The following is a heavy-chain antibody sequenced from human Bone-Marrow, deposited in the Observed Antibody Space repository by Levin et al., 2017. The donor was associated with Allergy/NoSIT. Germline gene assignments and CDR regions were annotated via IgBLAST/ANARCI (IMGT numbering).Heavy chain of an antibody. CDR2: MIVSGDYT. Sequence: GGSLRLSCVASGFTFSNYALSWVRQAPGKGLEWVSTMIVSGDYTYFADSVKGRFTISRDNSKNTLYLQLNSLRGEDTAVYYCAKEGHEYGSSGFCLFDSWGQGTLVTVSS. CDR3: AKEGHEYGSSGFCLFDS. D-gene: IGHD3-22*01. CDR1: GFTFSNYA. J-gene: IGHJ4*02. V-gene: IGHV3-23*01.